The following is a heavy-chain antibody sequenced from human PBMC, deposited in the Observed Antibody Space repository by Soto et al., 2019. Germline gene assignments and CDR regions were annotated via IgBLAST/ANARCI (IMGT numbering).Heavy chain of an antibody. D-gene: IGHD4-17*01. Sequence: EVQLVESGGGLVQPGGSLRLSCAASGFTFSSYAMHWVRQAPGKGLEYVSAISSNGGSTYYANSVKGRFTISRDNSKNTLYFQKGRPGAGDKAGFYRGGGGDYGDYVAAFDIWGQGTMVTVSS. V-gene: IGHV3-64*01. J-gene: IGHJ3*02. CDR2: ISSNGGST. CDR3: GGGGDYGDYVAAFDI. CDR1: GFTFSSYA.